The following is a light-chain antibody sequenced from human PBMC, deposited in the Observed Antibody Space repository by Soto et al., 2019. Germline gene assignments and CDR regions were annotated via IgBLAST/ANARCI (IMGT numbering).Light chain of an antibody. Sequence: QSVLTQPPSASGTPGQRVTISCPGSSSNIGSNYVYWYQQLPGTAPKLLIYRNNQRPSGVPDRFSGSKSGTSASLAISGLRSEDEVDYYCAAWDDSLSGTVFGGGTKLTVL. CDR2: RNN. CDR1: SSNIGSNY. CDR3: AAWDDSLSGTV. V-gene: IGLV1-47*01. J-gene: IGLJ2*01.